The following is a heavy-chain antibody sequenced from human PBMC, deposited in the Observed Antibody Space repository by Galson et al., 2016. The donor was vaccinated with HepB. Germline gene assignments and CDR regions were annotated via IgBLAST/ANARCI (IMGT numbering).Heavy chain of an antibody. CDR1: GFSFRSYS. D-gene: IGHD3-9*01. Sequence: SLRLSCAASGFSFRSYSMTWVRQAPGKGLEWVANIKHDGSEEYYVDSVKGRFTTSRDNGNDSLYLQMHSLRVEDAALYYCARAGPYYNTLTGYYANSYYGMDVWGQGTTVTVSS. V-gene: IGHV3-7*01. CDR2: IKHDGSEE. CDR3: ARAGPYYNTLTGYYANSYYGMDV. J-gene: IGHJ6*02.